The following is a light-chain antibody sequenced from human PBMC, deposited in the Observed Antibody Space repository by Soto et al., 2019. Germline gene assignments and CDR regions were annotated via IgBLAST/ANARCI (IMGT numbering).Light chain of an antibody. CDR3: QQRSNWPPIT. CDR2: DVS. J-gene: IGKJ5*01. V-gene: IGKV3-15*01. CDR1: QSVRSN. Sequence: EVVMTHSVATLSVSPGERATLSCRASQSVRSNLAWYQQEPGQAPRLLIYDVSTRATGIPARFSGTVSDTEFTLTISSLQSADFAVYYCQQRSNWPPITSCQGTLLEV.